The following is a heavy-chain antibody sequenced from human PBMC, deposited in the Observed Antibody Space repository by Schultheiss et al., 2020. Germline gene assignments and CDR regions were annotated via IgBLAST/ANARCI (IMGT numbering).Heavy chain of an antibody. V-gene: IGHV3-33*01. J-gene: IGHJ4*02. Sequence: GGSLRLSCAASGFTFSRYGMHWVRQAPGKGLEWVAVIWYDGSNKYYADSVKGRFTISRDNSKNTLYLQMNSLRAEDTAVYYCARGGQLGIDYFDYWGQGTLVTVSS. CDR2: IWYDGSNK. CDR1: GFTFSRYG. CDR3: ARGGQLGIDYFDY. D-gene: IGHD7-27*01.